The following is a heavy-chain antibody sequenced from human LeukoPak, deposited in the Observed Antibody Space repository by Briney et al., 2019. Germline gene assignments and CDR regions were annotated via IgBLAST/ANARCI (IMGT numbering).Heavy chain of an antibody. CDR3: ARDYGSGSSYYYGMDV. D-gene: IGHD3-10*01. CDR1: GFTFSSFW. Sequence: GGSLRLSCAASGFTFSSFWMNWVRQAPGKGLEWVSVIYSGGSTYYADSVKGRFTISRHNSKNTLYLQMNSLRAEDTAVYYCARDYGSGSSYYYGMDVWGQGTTVTVSS. V-gene: IGHV3-53*04. J-gene: IGHJ6*02. CDR2: IYSGGST.